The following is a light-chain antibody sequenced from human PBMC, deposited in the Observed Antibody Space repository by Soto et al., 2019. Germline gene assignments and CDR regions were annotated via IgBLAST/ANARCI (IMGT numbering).Light chain of an antibody. CDR2: DVT. CDR3: SSYASSSSLV. Sequence: SSLSQPLSVSGSPWKSITLSLTRNSRYVGGYNYVSWYQQHPDIAPKLMIYDVTNRPSGVSNRFSGSKSGNTASLTISGLQAEDEADYYCSSYASSSSLVFGTGTKVTVL. J-gene: IGLJ1*01. CDR1: SRYVGGYNY. V-gene: IGLV2-14*03.